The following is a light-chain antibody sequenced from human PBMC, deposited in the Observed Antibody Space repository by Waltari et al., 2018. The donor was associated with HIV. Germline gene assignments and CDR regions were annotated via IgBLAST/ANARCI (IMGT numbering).Light chain of an antibody. CDR1: QTISSY. V-gene: IGKV1-39*01. CDR2: AAS. Sequence: DIQMTQSPSSLSASVGDRVTITCRASQTISSYLNWYQQKPGEAPKLLIYAASSLQSWVPSRFSGSASGTDFTLTITSLQPEDFATYYCQQSYSTPRTFGQGTKVEIK. CDR3: QQSYSTPRT. J-gene: IGKJ1*01.